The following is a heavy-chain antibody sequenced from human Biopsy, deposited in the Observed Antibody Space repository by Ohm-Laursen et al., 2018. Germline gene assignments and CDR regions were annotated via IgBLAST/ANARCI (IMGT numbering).Heavy chain of an antibody. CDR2: MNPDSGST. CDR3: ARADPPLFYYGSGSSNWFDP. V-gene: IGHV1-8*01. Sequence: ASVKVSCKASGYTFTTYYIHWVRQATGQGLEWMGWMNPDSGSTGYAQNFQGRVTMTRNTSISTAYMELSSLRSEDTAVYFCARADPPLFYYGSGSSNWFDPWGQGTLVTVSS. D-gene: IGHD3-10*01. CDR1: GYTFTTYY. J-gene: IGHJ5*02.